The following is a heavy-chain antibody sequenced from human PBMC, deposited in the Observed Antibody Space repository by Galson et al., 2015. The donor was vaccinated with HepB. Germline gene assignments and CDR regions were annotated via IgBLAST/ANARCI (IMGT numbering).Heavy chain of an antibody. CDR1: GGSISSGGYS. J-gene: IGHJ6*03. D-gene: IGHD6-13*01. CDR2: IYHSGST. CDR3: AGIAAAGTGVRYYYYMDV. V-gene: IGHV4-30-2*01. Sequence: LSLTCAVSGGSISSGGYSWSWIRQPPGKGLEWIGYIYHSGSTYYNPSLKSRVTISVDRSKNQFSLKLSSVTAADTAVYYCAGIAAAGTGVRYYYYMDVWGKGTTVTVSS.